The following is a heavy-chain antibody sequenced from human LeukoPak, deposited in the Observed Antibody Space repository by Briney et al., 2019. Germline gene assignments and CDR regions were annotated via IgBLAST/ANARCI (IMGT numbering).Heavy chain of an antibody. Sequence: PGGSLRLSCAASGFTFSGSAMHWVRQASGKGLEWVGRIRSKANSYATAYAASVKGRFTISRDDSKNTAYLQMNSLKTEDTAVYYCTRWVDGSGSSTDYWGQGTLVTVSS. D-gene: IGHD3-10*01. CDR3: TRWVDGSGSSTDY. CDR2: IRSKANSYAT. CDR1: GFTFSGSA. V-gene: IGHV3-73*01. J-gene: IGHJ4*02.